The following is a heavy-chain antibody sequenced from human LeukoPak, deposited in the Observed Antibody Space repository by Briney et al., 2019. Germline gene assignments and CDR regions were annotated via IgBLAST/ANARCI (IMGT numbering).Heavy chain of an antibody. Sequence: PGGSLRLSCAASGFTFSSFDMNWVSQAPGKGLEWVSYITDSGSTIYYADSVTGRFTISRDNAKNSLYLQMNSLRAEDTAVYYCATQRNFDHWGQGTLVTVSS. CDR1: GFTFSSFD. CDR3: ATQRNFDH. V-gene: IGHV3-48*03. J-gene: IGHJ4*02. CDR2: ITDSGSTI.